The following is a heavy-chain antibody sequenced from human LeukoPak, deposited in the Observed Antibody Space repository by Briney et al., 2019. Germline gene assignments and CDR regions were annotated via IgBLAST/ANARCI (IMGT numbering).Heavy chain of an antibody. Sequence: GGSLRLSCAASGFTFSSYAIYWVRQTPGKGLEWVSGISGSGGITYFADPVKGRFTISRDNYKNTVYLQMNSLRVEDTAVYYCAKTTTGYSSGRYPGWPVDYWGQGTLVTVSS. J-gene: IGHJ4*02. V-gene: IGHV3-23*01. D-gene: IGHD6-19*01. CDR2: ISGSGGIT. CDR1: GFTFSSYA. CDR3: AKTTTGYSSGRYPGWPVDY.